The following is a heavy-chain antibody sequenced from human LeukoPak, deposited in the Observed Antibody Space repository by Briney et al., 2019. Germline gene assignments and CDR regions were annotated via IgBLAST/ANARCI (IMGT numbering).Heavy chain of an antibody. CDR1: GYTFTSYG. J-gene: IGHJ4*02. CDR3: ARNGVPWYRSGWYYFDY. V-gene: IGHV1-18*01. Sequence: ASVKVSCKASGYTFTSYGISWVRQAPGQGLEWMGWISAYNGNTNYAQKLQGRVTMTTDTSTSTAYMELRSLRSDDTAVYYCARNGVPWYRSGWYYFDYWGQGTLVTVSS. CDR2: ISAYNGNT. D-gene: IGHD6-19*01.